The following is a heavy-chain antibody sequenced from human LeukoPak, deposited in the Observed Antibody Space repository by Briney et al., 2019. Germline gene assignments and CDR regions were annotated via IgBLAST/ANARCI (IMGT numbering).Heavy chain of an antibody. CDR1: GFTFSNAW. V-gene: IGHV3-30-3*01. Sequence: GGSLRLSCAASGFTFSNAWMSWVRQAPGKGLEWVAVISYDGSNKYYADSVKGRFTISRDNSKNTLYLQMNSLRAEDTAVYYCARDGGYSGYLDYWGQGTLVTVSS. CDR3: ARDGGYSGYLDY. CDR2: ISYDGSNK. J-gene: IGHJ4*02. D-gene: IGHD5-12*01.